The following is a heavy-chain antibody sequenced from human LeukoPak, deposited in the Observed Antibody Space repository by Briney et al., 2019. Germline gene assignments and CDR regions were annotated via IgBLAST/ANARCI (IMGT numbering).Heavy chain of an antibody. CDR3: AKDKGYCSSTSCHLDY. CDR2: ISGSGGST. V-gene: IGHV3-23*01. CDR1: GFTFSSYA. Sequence: GGSLRLSCAASGFTFSSYAMSWARQAPGKGLEWVSAISGSGGSTYYADSVKGRFTISRDNSKNTLYLQMNSLRAEDTAVYYCAKDKGYCSSTSCHLDYWGQGTLVTVSS. J-gene: IGHJ4*02. D-gene: IGHD2-2*01.